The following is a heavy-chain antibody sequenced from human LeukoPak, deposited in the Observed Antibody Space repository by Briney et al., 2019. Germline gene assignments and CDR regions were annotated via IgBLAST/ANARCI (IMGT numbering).Heavy chain of an antibody. CDR3: ATKSIVGTTWWIFDY. CDR1: GYTFTSQY. CDR2: INPRGGTT. D-gene: IGHD1-26*01. Sequence: ASVKVSFKASGYTFTSQYTQRVRQAPGQGLEWMGLINPRGGTTNYAQKFQGRVIMTSDTSTSTVYMELSSLRSEDTAVYYCATKSIVGTTWWIFDYWGQGTLVTVSS. V-gene: IGHV1-46*01. J-gene: IGHJ4*02.